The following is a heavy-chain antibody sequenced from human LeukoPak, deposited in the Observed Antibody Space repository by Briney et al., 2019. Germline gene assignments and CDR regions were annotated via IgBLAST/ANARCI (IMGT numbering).Heavy chain of an antibody. D-gene: IGHD1-26*01. V-gene: IGHV1-69*05. CDR2: IIPIFGTA. CDR3: AADRMEVGANINWFDP. Sequence: SVKVSCKASGGTFSSYAISWVRQVPGQGLEWMGGIIPIFGTANYAQKFQERVTITRDMSTSTAYMELSSLRSEDTAVYYCAADRMEVGANINWFDPWGQGTLVTVSS. J-gene: IGHJ5*02. CDR1: GGTFSSYA.